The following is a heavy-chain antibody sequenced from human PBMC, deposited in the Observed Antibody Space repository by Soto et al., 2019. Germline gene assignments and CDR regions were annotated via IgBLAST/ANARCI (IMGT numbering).Heavy chain of an antibody. Sequence: GGSLRLSCAASVFTFSSYTMTWVRQAPGKGLEWVSDISGSGGATYYADSVKGRFTISRDNSKNTVYMQMNSLRAEDTAVYYCARGFSTVTAVGGQGTLVTVSS. V-gene: IGHV3-23*01. CDR3: ARGFSTVTAV. CDR2: ISGSGGAT. CDR1: VFTFSSYT. J-gene: IGHJ4*02. D-gene: IGHD4-17*01.